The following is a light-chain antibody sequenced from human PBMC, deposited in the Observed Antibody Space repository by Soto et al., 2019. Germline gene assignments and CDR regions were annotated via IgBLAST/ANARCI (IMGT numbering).Light chain of an antibody. V-gene: IGLV2-23*01. J-gene: IGLJ3*02. CDR3: CSYTGRSTS. CDR1: SSDVGSYNL. CDR2: EGN. Sequence: QSVLTQPAYVSGSPGQSITMSCAGASSDVGSYNLVSWYQQYPGKAPKLIIYEGNKRPSGVSNRFSGSASGNTASLTISGLQAEDAADYYCCSYTGRSTSFGGGTKVTVL.